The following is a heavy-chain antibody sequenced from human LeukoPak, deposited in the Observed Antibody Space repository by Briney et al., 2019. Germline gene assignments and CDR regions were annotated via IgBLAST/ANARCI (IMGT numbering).Heavy chain of an antibody. CDR1: GFTFSSYA. CDR3: AKDLSGPVAGTLGYFDY. Sequence: GGSLRLSCAASGFTFSSYAMGWVRQAPGKGLEWVSAISGSGGSTYYADSVKGRFTISRDNSKNTLYLQMNSLRAEDTAVYYCAKDLSGPVAGTLGYFDYWGQGTLVTVSS. CDR2: ISGSGGST. J-gene: IGHJ4*02. D-gene: IGHD6-19*01. V-gene: IGHV3-23*01.